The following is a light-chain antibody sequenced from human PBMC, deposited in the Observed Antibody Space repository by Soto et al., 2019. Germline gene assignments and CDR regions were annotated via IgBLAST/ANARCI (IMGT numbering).Light chain of an antibody. Sequence: DIQMTQSPSSLSASVGDRVTITCRASQSISSYLNWYQQKPGKAPKLLIYAASSLQSGVPSRFNGSGSGTDFTLTISSLQPEDFATYYCLPGSRTLNTYGHRTRLEIK. V-gene: IGKV1-39*01. CDR1: QSISSY. J-gene: IGKJ5*01. CDR3: LPGSRTLNT. CDR2: AAS.